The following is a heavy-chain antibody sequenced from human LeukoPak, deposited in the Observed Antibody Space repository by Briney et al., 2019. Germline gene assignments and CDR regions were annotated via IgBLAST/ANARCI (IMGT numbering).Heavy chain of an antibody. CDR1: GYTFTGYY. CDR3: ARGPGLATIWSRYYMDV. D-gene: IGHD5-12*01. V-gene: IGHV1-2*02. J-gene: IGHJ6*03. CDR2: INPNSGGT. Sequence: ASVKVSCKASGYTFTGYYMHWVRQAPGQGLEWMGWINPNSGGTNYAQKFQGRVIMTRDTSISTAYMELSRLRSEDTAVYYCARGPGLATIWSRYYMDVWGKGTTVTISS.